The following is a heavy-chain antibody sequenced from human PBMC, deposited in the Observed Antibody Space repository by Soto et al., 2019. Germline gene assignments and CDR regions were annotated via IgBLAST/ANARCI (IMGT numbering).Heavy chain of an antibody. D-gene: IGHD1-26*01. CDR3: AKHPRWDHYYSFYPMDV. J-gene: IGHJ6*02. V-gene: IGHV4-39*01. CDR1: GDSISGTDSY. CDR2: ISYRGST. Sequence: QVQLQESGPGLVKPSETLSLTCTVSGDSISGTDSYWGWFRQPPGRGLDWIGSISYRGSTFFNPSLQTRVSMSVDPFKGQVSLRLRSVTAADTAVYSCAKHPRWDHYYSFYPMDVWGQGTTVTVSS.